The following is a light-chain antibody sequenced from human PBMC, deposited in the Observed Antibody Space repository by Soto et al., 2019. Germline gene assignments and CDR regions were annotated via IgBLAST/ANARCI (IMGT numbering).Light chain of an antibody. J-gene: IGLJ3*02. CDR3: QSYDSSLSEV. Sequence: QAVVTQPPSESGGPGQRVTISCTGSSSNIGAGYDVHWYQQLPGTAPKLLIYGNSNRPSGVPDRFSGSKSGTSASLAITGLQAEDEADYYCQSYDSSLSEVFGGGTKLTVL. CDR1: SSNIGAGYD. V-gene: IGLV1-40*01. CDR2: GNS.